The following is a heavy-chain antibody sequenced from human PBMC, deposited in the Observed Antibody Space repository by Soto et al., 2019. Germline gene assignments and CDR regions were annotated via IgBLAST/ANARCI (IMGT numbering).Heavy chain of an antibody. J-gene: IGHJ5*01. CDR1: GFTFSSNG. V-gene: IGHV3-30*03. CDR3: ARWVGGSMYDNSGKYDS. Sequence: QVQLVESGGGVVQPGRSLRLTCAASGFTFSSNGMHWVRQAPGKGLEWVALVAYDGSKTYYGDSVRGRFTISRDNSENTLYLQMNSVSAADTAVYYCARWVGGSMYDNSGKYDSWGQGTLVTVSS. CDR2: VAYDGSKT. D-gene: IGHD3-22*01.